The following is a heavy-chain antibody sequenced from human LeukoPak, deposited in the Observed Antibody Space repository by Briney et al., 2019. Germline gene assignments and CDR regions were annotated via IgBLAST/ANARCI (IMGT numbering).Heavy chain of an antibody. CDR3: AKDGAVVVAAGLDY. CDR1: GFTFSSYG. J-gene: IGHJ4*02. V-gene: IGHV3-30*18. D-gene: IGHD2-15*01. Sequence: GRSLRLSCAASGFTFSSYGMHWVRQAPGKGLEWVAVISYDGSNKYYADSVKGRFTISRDNSKNTLYLQMNSLGAEDTAVYYCAKDGAVVVAAGLDYWGQGTLVTVSS. CDR2: ISYDGSNK.